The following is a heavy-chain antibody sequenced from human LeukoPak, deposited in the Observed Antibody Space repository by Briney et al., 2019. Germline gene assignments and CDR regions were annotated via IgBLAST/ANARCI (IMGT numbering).Heavy chain of an antibody. V-gene: IGHV3-53*01. D-gene: IGHD1-26*01. Sequence: GGSLRLSCAASGLTVSSSYMSWVRQAPGKGLEWVSIIYNDGSTYYADSVKGRFTISRDNAKNSLYLQMNSLKTEDTAVYYCTRGRGSYEWVDYWGQGTLVTVSS. CDR2: IYNDGST. CDR1: GLTVSSSY. CDR3: TRGRGSYEWVDY. J-gene: IGHJ4*02.